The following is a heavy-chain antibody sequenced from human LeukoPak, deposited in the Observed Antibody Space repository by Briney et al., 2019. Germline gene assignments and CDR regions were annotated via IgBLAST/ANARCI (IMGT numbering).Heavy chain of an antibody. D-gene: IGHD3-16*01. J-gene: IGHJ4*02. V-gene: IGHV3-15*01. CDR1: PGYGFTSHW. Sequence: PGGSLRLSCVTSPGYGFTSHWMNWVRQAPGKGLEWVGRIKSKTDGGTTDYAAPVKGRFSISRDDSKSTLYLQMNSLKVDDTAVYYCSAPWGKAGYWGQGTLVTVSS. CDR3: SAPWGKAGY. CDR2: IKSKTDGGTT.